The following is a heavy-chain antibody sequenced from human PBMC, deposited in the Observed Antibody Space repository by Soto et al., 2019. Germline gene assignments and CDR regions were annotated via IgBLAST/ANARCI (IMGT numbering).Heavy chain of an antibody. Sequence: EVQLVESGGGLVKPGGSLRLSCAASGFSFSSYSMNWVRQAPGKGLEWVSSISSSASHINYADSVKGRSTSSRDNAKNSLYLQMTSLRAADSAVYYWAREYSGYCSGGTCYRFDPWGEGALGSVSS. D-gene: IGHD2-15*01. CDR2: ISSSASHI. CDR3: AREYSGYCSGGTCYRFDP. J-gene: IGHJ5*02. CDR1: GFSFSSYS. V-gene: IGHV3-21*06.